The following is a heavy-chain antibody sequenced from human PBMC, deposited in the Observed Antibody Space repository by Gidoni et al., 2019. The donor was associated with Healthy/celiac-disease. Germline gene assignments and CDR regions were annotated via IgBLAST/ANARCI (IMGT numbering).Heavy chain of an antibody. D-gene: IGHD2-15*01. J-gene: IGHJ4*02. CDR3: ARDRAGMVAAYDY. CDR2: ISSSSSYI. Sequence: EVQLVESGGGLVKPGGSLRLSCAASGFPFSSYSMNWVRQAPGKGLEWVSSISSSSSYIYYADSVKGRFTISRDNAKNSLYLQMNSLRAEDTAVYYCARDRAGMVAAYDYWGQGTLVTVSS. CDR1: GFPFSSYS. V-gene: IGHV3-21*01.